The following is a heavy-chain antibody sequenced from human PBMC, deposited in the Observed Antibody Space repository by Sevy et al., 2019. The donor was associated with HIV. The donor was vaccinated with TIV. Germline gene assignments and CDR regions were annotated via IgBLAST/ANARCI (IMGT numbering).Heavy chain of an antibody. CDR3: TTDREYGVYKGGFDY. CDR2: IRSNPDGGTT. D-gene: IGHD4-17*01. J-gene: IGHJ4*02. Sequence: GGSLRLSCAVSGFTFTNAWMGWVRQAPGKGLEWVGRIRSNPDGGTTDYAAPLKGRFTISRDDSKNTLYLQMNILKSADTAEYYCTTDREYGVYKGGFDYWGQGTLVTVSS. V-gene: IGHV3-15*01. CDR1: GFTFTNAW.